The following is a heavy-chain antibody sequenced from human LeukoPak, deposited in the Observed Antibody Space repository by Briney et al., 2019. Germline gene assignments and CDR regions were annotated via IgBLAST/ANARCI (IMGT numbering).Heavy chain of an antibody. J-gene: IGHJ3*02. CDR3: ARHRSGGSQDDAFDI. CDR1: GFTFSSYS. D-gene: IGHD2-15*01. CDR2: ISSSSSYI. Sequence: GGSLRLSCAASGFTFSSYSMNWVRQAPGKGLEWVSSISSSSSYIYYADSVKGRFTISRDNAKNSLYLQMNSLRAEDTAVYYCARHRSGGSQDDAFDIWGQGTLVTVSS. V-gene: IGHV3-21*01.